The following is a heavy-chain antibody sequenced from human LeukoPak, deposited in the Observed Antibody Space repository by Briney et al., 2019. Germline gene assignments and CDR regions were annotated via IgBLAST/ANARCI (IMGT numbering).Heavy chain of an antibody. CDR2: IRSNSDGGTI. CDR1: GFTFSNTW. D-gene: IGHD3-22*01. Sequence: GGSLRLSCATSGFTFSNTWMNWVRQAPGKGLEWVGRIRSNSDGGTIDYAAPVKGRFTLSRDDSKTTLYLQMNSLQTEDTAVYYCATDFYDSTWGQGTLVTVSS. CDR3: ATDFYDST. V-gene: IGHV3-15*07. J-gene: IGHJ5*02.